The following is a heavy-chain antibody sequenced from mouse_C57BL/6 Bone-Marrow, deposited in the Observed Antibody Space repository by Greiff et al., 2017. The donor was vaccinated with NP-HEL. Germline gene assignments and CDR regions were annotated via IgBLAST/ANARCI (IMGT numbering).Heavy chain of an antibody. CDR2: IYPRSGNT. D-gene: IGHD1-1*01. Sequence: VQLQQSGAELARPGASVKLSCKASGYTFTSYGISWVKQRTGQGLEWIGEIYPRSGNTYYNEKFKGKATLTADKSSSTAYMELRSLTFEDSAVYFCARDYGSSYLFAYWGQGTLVTVSA. J-gene: IGHJ3*01. V-gene: IGHV1-81*01. CDR3: ARDYGSSYLFAY. CDR1: GYTFTSYG.